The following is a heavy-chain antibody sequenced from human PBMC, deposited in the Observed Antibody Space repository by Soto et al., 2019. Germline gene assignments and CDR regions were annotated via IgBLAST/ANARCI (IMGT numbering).Heavy chain of an antibody. D-gene: IGHD4-17*01. CDR1: GGSVSSGSYY. V-gene: IGHV4-61*01. Sequence: SETLSLTCTVSGGSVSSGSYYWSWIRQPPGKGLEWIGYIYYSGSTNYNPSLKSRVTISVDTSKNQFSLKLSSVTAADTAVYYCARSGLDYGDPGWFDPWGQGTLVTVSS. CDR3: ARSGLDYGDPGWFDP. CDR2: IYYSGST. J-gene: IGHJ5*02.